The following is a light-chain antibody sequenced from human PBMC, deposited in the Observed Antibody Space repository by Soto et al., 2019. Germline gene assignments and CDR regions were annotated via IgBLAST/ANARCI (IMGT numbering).Light chain of an antibody. CDR1: SSDVGNYNL. V-gene: IGLV2-23*01. CDR3: CSYAGNNTLV. J-gene: IGLJ3*02. Sequence: QSALTQPASVSGSPGQSITISCTGTSSDVGNYNLVSWYQQHPGKAPKLMIYEGSERPSGVSTRFSASKSGNTASLTISGLQAEDEADYYCCSYAGNNTLVFGGGTKLTVL. CDR2: EGS.